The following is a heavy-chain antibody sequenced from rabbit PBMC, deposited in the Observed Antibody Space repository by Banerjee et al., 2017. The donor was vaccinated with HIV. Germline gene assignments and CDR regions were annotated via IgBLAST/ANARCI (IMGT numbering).Heavy chain of an antibody. Sequence: QSLEESGGDLVKPGASLTFTCTASGFSFSSNYWICWVRQAPGKGLEWIACIDAMYGGTTYYASWAKGRVTISKTSSTTVTLQMTSLTAADTGTYGCARSTERDNGGYCDLWGQGTLGTVS. V-gene: IGHV1S40*01. CDR1: GFSFSSNYW. CDR3: ARSTERDNGGYCDL. D-gene: IGHD1-1*01. CDR2: IDAMYGGTT. J-gene: IGHJ4*01.